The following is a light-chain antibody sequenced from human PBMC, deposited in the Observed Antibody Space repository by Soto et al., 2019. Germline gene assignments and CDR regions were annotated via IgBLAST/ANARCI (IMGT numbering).Light chain of an antibody. V-gene: IGLV1-47*01. CDR3: AAWDGSLSSVV. CDR1: GSNIGSNY. CDR2: RNN. Sequence: QAVVTQPPSASGTPGQRVTISCSGSGSNIGSNYVYWYQQLPGTAPKLLIYRNNQRPSGVPDRFSGSKSATSASLAISGLRSEDEAGYYCAAWDGSLSSVVFGGGTKLTVL. J-gene: IGLJ2*01.